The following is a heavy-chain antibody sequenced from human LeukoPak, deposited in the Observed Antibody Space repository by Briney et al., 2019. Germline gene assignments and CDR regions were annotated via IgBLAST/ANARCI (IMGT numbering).Heavy chain of an antibody. Sequence: PGGSLRLSCAASGFTFSSYWMSWVRQAPGKGLEWVANINQDGSEKYYVDSVKGRFTISGDNAKNSLYLQMNSLRAEDTAVYYCARAPYNSGWPRNCFFDLWGRGTLVTVSS. J-gene: IGHJ2*01. D-gene: IGHD6-19*01. CDR1: GFTFSSYW. V-gene: IGHV3-7*01. CDR2: INQDGSEK. CDR3: ARAPYNSGWPRNCFFDL.